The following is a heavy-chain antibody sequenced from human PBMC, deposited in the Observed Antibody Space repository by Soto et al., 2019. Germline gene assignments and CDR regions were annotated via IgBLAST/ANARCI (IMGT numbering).Heavy chain of an antibody. D-gene: IGHD5-12*01. CDR2: INPNSGVT. CDR3: ARESGGATATLDYYYFYMDV. Sequence: VQLVQSGAEVKKPGASVKVSCKSSGDSFNDYYLHWVRQAPGQGLEWMGWINPNSGVTKYAQKFQGWFTMTRDTSIRTVYMELSRLRSDDTAVYYCARESGGATATLDYYYFYMDVWGKGTTVTVSS. V-gene: IGHV1-2*04. J-gene: IGHJ6*03. CDR1: GDSFNDYY.